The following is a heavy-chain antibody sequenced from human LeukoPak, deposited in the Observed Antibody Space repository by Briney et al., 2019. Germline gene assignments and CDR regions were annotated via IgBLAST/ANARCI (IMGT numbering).Heavy chain of an antibody. V-gene: IGHV3-21*01. Sequence: GGSLRLSCAASGFPFNNYTMNWVRQAPGKGLEWVSSISSSGIYMFYADSVKGRLTISRDSAKTSLYLQMTSLRAEDSAVYYCARDPHYDSSGYYQSFDLWGQGTLVTVSS. CDR1: GFPFNNYT. D-gene: IGHD3-22*01. J-gene: IGHJ4*02. CDR3: ARDPHYDSSGYYQSFDL. CDR2: ISSSGIYM.